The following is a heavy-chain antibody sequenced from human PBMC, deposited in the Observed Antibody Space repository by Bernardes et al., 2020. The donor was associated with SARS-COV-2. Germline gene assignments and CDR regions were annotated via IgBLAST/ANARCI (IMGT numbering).Heavy chain of an antibody. Sequence: RGSLRLSCTASGFTFRSYIMNWVRQAPGKALEWVSSISTSSSYIYYADSVKGRFTISRDNAKNSLYLQMNSLRAEDTAVYYCARGVVTALDWFDPWGQGTLVTVSS. CDR2: ISTSSSYI. CDR1: GFTFRSYI. J-gene: IGHJ5*02. D-gene: IGHD2-21*02. V-gene: IGHV3-21*01. CDR3: ARGVVTALDWFDP.